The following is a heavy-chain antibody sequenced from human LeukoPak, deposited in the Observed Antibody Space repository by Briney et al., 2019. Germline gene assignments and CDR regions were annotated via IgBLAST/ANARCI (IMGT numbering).Heavy chain of an antibody. CDR2: INPNSGGT. V-gene: IGHV1-2*02. D-gene: IGHD2-2*01. Sequence: ASVKASCKASGYTFTGYYMHWVRQAPGQGLEWMGWINPNSGGTNYAQKFQGRVTMTRDTSISTAYMELSRLRSDDTAVYYCARVGDRCSSTICRETLNWFDPWGQGTLVTVSS. CDR1: GYTFTGYY. CDR3: ARVGDRCSSTICRETLNWFDP. J-gene: IGHJ5*02.